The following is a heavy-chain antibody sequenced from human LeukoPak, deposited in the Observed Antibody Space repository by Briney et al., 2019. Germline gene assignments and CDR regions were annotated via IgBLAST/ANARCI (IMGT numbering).Heavy chain of an antibody. Sequence: ASETLSLTCAVYGWSFNDYYCNWARQPPGKGLEWIGEINARGDTNYNPSLKSRVTISVDSSKNQFSLTLTSMIAADTAIYYCARGQVTAARGYNWFDPWGQGTLVTVSS. CDR3: ARGQVTAARGYNWFDP. V-gene: IGHV4-34*01. J-gene: IGHJ5*02. CDR1: GWSFNDYY. CDR2: INARGDT. D-gene: IGHD2-2*01.